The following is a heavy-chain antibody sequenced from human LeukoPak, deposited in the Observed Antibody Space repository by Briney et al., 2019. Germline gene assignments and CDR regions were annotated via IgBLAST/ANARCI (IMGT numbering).Heavy chain of an antibody. J-gene: IGHJ4*02. V-gene: IGHV3-74*01. CDR1: GFTFSSYW. CDR3: VSGSLQSGYNFDY. Sequence: GGSLRLSCAASGFTFSSYWMHWVRQVPGKGLVWVSHIKYDGSATNYADSVKGRFTISRDNAKNTLYLQMNSLRAEDTAVYYCVSGSLQSGYNFDYWGQGALVTVSS. D-gene: IGHD3-3*01. CDR2: IKYDGSAT.